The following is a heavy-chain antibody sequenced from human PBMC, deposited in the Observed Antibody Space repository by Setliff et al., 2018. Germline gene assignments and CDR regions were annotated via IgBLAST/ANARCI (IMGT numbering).Heavy chain of an antibody. J-gene: IGHJ4*02. D-gene: IGHD2-15*01. CDR1: GFTFSSYS. CDR2: ISGGGRYT. V-gene: IGHV3-21*01. Sequence: GGSLRLSCIASGFTFSSYSMNWVRQAPGKGLEWVSSISGGGRYTYSADSVRGRFNLSRDNAKNSLYVQMNNLRAEDTAVYYCARTCSGSGCYAGLESWGQGTPVTVSS. CDR3: ARTCSGSGCYAGLES.